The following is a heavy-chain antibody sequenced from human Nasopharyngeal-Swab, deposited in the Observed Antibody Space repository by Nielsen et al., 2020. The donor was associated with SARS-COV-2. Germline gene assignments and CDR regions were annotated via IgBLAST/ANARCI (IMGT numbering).Heavy chain of an antibody. CDR3: ARAIAVAGPFDY. D-gene: IGHD6-19*01. J-gene: IGHJ4*02. CDR2: IWYDGSNK. CDR1: GFTFSSYG. V-gene: IGHV3-33*01. Sequence: GASLKISCAASGFTFSSYGMHWVRQAPGKGLEWVAVIWYDGSNKYYADSVKGRFTISRDNSKNTLYLQMNSLRAEDTAVYYCARAIAVAGPFDYWGQGTLVTVSS.